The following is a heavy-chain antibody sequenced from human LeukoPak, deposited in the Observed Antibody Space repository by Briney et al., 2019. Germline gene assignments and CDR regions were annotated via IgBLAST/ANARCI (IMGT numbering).Heavy chain of an antibody. D-gene: IGHD1-26*01. V-gene: IGHV3-48*04. CDR1: GFTFSSYS. Sequence: GGSLRLSCAASGFTFSSYSMNWVRQAPGKGLEWVSYISSSSSTIYYADSVKGRFTISRDNAKNSLYLQMNSLRAEDTALYYCAKGSHYYYGMDVWGQGTTVTVSS. CDR3: AKGSHYYYGMDV. J-gene: IGHJ6*02. CDR2: ISSSSSTI.